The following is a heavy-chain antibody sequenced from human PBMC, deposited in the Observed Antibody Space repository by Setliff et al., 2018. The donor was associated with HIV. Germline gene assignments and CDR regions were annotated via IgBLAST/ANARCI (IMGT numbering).Heavy chain of an antibody. J-gene: IGHJ4*02. V-gene: IGHV4-61*09. CDR2: IYTSGST. D-gene: IGHD6-6*01. CDR3: ARHVGYSSSSLDY. CDR1: GGSISSGGYY. Sequence: SETLSLTCNVSGGSISSGGYYWSWIRQPAGKGLEWIGHIYTSGSTNYNPSLKSRVTISIDTSKNQFSLKLSSVTAADTAVYYCARHVGYSSSSLDYWGQGTLVTVSS.